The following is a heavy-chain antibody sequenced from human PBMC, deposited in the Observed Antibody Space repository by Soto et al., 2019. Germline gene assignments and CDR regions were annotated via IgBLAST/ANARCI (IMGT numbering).Heavy chain of an antibody. CDR3: ARYYDFWSGYGPFGSANWFDP. CDR2: INHSGST. J-gene: IGHJ5*02. CDR1: GGSFSGYY. Sequence: SETLSLTCAVYGGSFSGYYWSWIRQPPGKGLEWIGEINHSGSTNYNPSLKSRVTISVDTSKNQFSLKLSSVTAADTAVYYCARYYDFWSGYGPFGSANWFDPWGQGTLVTVSS. D-gene: IGHD3-3*01. V-gene: IGHV4-34*01.